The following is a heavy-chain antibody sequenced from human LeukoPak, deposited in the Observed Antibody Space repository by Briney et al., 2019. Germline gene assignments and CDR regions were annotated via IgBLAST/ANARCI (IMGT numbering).Heavy chain of an antibody. CDR3: ARGAGPGPGYSRGGYFDY. CDR2: IYHSGST. D-gene: IGHD6-19*01. J-gene: IGHJ4*02. V-gene: IGHV4-30-2*01. Sequence: SETLSLTCTVSGGSISSGGYCWSWIRQPPGKGLEWIGYIYHSGSTYYNPSLKSRVTISVDRSKNQFSLKLSSVTAADTAVYYGARGAGPGPGYSRGGYFDYGAREPWSPSPQ. CDR1: GGSISSGGYC.